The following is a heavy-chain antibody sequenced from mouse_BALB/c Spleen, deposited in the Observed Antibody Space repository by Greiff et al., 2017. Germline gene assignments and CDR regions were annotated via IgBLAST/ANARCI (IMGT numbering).Heavy chain of an antibody. CDR2: IAPGSGST. CDR3: ARGDDGYYEGFAY. J-gene: IGHJ3*01. CDR1: GYTFTSYW. D-gene: IGHD2-3*01. V-gene: IGHV1S41*01. Sequence: DLVKPGASVKLSCKASGYTFTSYWINWIKQRPGQGLEWIGRIAPGSGSTYYNEVFKGKATLTVDTSSSTAYIQLSSLSSEDSAVYFCARGDDGYYEGFAYWGQGTLVTVSA.